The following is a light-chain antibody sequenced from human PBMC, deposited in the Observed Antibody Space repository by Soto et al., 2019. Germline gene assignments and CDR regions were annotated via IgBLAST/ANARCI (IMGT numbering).Light chain of an antibody. CDR3: QQRSSWPLT. CDR2: DAS. V-gene: IGKV3-11*01. J-gene: IGKJ4*01. Sequence: EIVLTQSPATLSLSPGERATLSCRASQSVSSYLAWYQQKPGQAPRLLIYDASNRATGIPARFSGSGSRTEFSLTISSLEPEDFAVYYCQQRSSWPLTFGGGTKVDIK. CDR1: QSVSSY.